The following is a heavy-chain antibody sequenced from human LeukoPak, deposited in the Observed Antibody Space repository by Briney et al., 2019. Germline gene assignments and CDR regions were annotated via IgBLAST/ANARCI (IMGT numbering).Heavy chain of an antibody. V-gene: IGHV5-51*01. D-gene: IGHD5-12*01. CDR3: ARHRYSGSDTQGFDY. Sequence: KVSCKGSGYRLTDYWIAWVRQKPGKGLEWMGIVYPSNSETSYSPSFQGQVTSSADKSISTGYLQWSSLKASDTAMYFCARHRYSGSDTQGFDYWGQGTLVTVSS. CDR1: GYRLTDYW. CDR2: VYPSNSET. J-gene: IGHJ4*02.